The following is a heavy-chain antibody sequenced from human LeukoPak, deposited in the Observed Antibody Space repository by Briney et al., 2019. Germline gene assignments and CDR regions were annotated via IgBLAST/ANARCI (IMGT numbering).Heavy chain of an antibody. J-gene: IGHJ5*02. CDR2: IYTSGST. V-gene: IGHV4-4*09. CDR3: ARSDRIFGSGWFDP. D-gene: IGHD3-3*01. Sequence: SETLSITCTVSGGSINSYYWSWIRQPQGKGLEWIGYIYTSGSTNYNPSLKSRVTISVDTSKNQFSLKLSSVTAADTAVYYCARSDRIFGSGWFDPWGQGTLVTVSS. CDR1: GGSINSYY.